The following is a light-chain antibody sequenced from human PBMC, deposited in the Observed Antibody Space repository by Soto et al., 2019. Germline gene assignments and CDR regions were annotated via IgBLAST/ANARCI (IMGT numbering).Light chain of an antibody. CDR2: SNN. CDR3: AVWDDSLDGLV. V-gene: IGLV1-44*01. CDR1: NSNIGNNK. J-gene: IGLJ2*01. Sequence: QPVLTQPPSASGTPGQRVTISCSGSNSNIGNNKVDWYQQLPGTAPKVLIYSNNQRPSGVPDRFSGSKSGTSASLAISGLQSEDEADYYCAVWDDSLDGLVFGGGTKLTVL.